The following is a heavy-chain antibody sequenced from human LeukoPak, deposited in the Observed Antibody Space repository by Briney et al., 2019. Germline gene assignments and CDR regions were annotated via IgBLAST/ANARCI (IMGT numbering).Heavy chain of an antibody. CDR2: IYYSGST. D-gene: IGHD6-13*01. Sequence: PSETLSLTCTVCGCSISSGDYYWSWIRQPPGKGLDWIGYIYYSGSTYYNPSLKSRVTISVDTSKNQFSLKLSSVTAADTAVYYCARAYSSSWYPFDYWGQGTLVTVSS. J-gene: IGHJ4*02. V-gene: IGHV4-30-4*02. CDR3: ARAYSSSWYPFDY. CDR1: GCSISSGDYY.